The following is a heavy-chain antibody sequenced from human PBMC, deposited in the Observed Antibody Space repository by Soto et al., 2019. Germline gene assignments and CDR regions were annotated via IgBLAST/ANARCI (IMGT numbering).Heavy chain of an antibody. V-gene: IGHV3-23*01. CDR3: AKDLDGGFGELFFDK. J-gene: IGHJ4*02. Sequence: EVQLLESGGGLVQPGGSLRLSCVASGFAFSNYALGWVRQAPGKGLEWVSGISGGSETTSYADSVKGRFNISRDNSKDTLFLQMNSLRAEDTATYFCAKDLDGGFGELFFDKWGQGTLVTVSS. CDR2: ISGGSETT. CDR1: GFAFSNYA. D-gene: IGHD3-10*01.